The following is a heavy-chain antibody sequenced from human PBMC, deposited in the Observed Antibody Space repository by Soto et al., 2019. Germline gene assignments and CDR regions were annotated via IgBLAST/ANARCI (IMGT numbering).Heavy chain of an antibody. J-gene: IGHJ1*01. CDR3: AMLVVVAARGFQH. CDR2: IIPIFGTA. Sequence: SVKVSCKASGGTFSSYSISWVRQAPGQGLEWMGGIIPIFGTANYAQKFQGRVTITADESTSTAYMELSSLRSEDTAVYYCAMLVVVAARGFQHWGQGTLVTVSS. D-gene: IGHD2-15*01. CDR1: GGTFSSYS. V-gene: IGHV1-69*13.